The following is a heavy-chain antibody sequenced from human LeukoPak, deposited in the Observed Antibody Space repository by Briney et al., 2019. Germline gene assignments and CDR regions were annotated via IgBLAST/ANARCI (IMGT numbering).Heavy chain of an antibody. Sequence: SETLSLTCTVSGGSISTGDYYWSWIRQPPGKGLEWIGYIYYSGTTSYNPSLKSRVTISVDMSKNQFSLKLSSVTAADTAVYYCASSGYYGRWFDPWGQGTRVTVSS. CDR1: GGSISTGDYY. CDR2: IYYSGTT. V-gene: IGHV4-30-4*01. J-gene: IGHJ5*02. D-gene: IGHD5-12*01. CDR3: ASSGYYGRWFDP.